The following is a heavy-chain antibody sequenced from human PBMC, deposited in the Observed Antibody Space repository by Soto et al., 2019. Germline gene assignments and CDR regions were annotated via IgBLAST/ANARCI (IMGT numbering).Heavy chain of an antibody. CDR1: GGTFSSYP. CDR3: ARVGHITNHGMAV. J-gene: IGHJ6*02. D-gene: IGHD1-26*01. V-gene: IGHV1-69*01. CDR2: IIPFFGTS. Sequence: QVQLVQSGAEVKKPGSSVKVSYEASGGTFSSYPINWVRQAPGQGLEWMGGIIPFFGTSNYAQKFQGRVTITSDESPSTAYMELRSLRSEATAVYFCARVGHITNHGMAVWGQGTTVTVSS.